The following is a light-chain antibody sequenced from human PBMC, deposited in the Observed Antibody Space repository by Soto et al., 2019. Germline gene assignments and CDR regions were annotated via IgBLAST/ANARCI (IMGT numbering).Light chain of an antibody. V-gene: IGLV7-46*01. J-gene: IGLJ2*01. CDR1: TGAVTSGHY. CDR2: DTS. Sequence: QAVVTQEPSLTVSPGGTVTLTCGASTGAVTSGHYPYWFQQKPGQAPRTLIYDTSNTHSWTPARFSGSLLVGRAALTLSGAQPEDEAEYFCLLTYSGARQVFGGGTKLTVL. CDR3: LLTYSGARQV.